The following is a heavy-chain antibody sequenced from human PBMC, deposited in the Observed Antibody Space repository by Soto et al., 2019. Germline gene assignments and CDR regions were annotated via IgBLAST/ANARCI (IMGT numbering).Heavy chain of an antibody. CDR2: AYHSGST. CDR1: GGFTSTNNW. J-gene: IGHJ4*02. CDR3: ARSPPSSYYGGSGTFDY. Sequence: QLQLQESGPGLVRPSGTLSLTCAVSGGFTSTNNWWSWVRQPPGKGLEWIGDAYHSGSTEYNPSLKIRVSISVDKSKNQLSLKLTSATAADTAVYYCARSPPSSYYGGSGTFDYWGQGTLVTVSS. D-gene: IGHD3-10*01. V-gene: IGHV4-4*02.